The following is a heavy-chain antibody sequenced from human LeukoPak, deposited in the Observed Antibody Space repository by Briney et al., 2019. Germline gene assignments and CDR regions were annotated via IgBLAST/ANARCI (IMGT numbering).Heavy chain of an antibody. D-gene: IGHD5-18*01. CDR1: GGTFSSYA. J-gene: IGHJ5*02. V-gene: IGHV1-69*05. CDR3: ARNVDTAMAYNWFDP. Sequence: SVKVSCKASGGTFSSYAISWVREAPGQGLEWMGGIIPIFGTANYAQKFQGRVTITTDESTSTAYMELSSLRSEDTAVYYCARNVDTAMAYNWFDPWGQGTLVTVSS. CDR2: IIPIFGTA.